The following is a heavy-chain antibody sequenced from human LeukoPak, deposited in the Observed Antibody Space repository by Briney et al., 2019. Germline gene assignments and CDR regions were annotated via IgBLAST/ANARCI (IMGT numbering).Heavy chain of an antibody. V-gene: IGHV5-51*01. J-gene: IGHJ4*02. CDR2: IYPGDSDT. CDR3: AIAYGGNSRFGYYFDY. Sequence: GESLKISCKGSGYSFTSYWIGWVRQMPGKGLEWMGIIYPGDSDTRYSPSFQGQVTISADKSISTAYLQWSSLKASDTAMYYCAIAYGGNSRFGYYFDYWGQGTLVTVSS. CDR1: GYSFTSYW. D-gene: IGHD4-23*01.